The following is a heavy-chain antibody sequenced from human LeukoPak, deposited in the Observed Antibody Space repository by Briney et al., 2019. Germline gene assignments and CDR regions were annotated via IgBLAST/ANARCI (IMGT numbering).Heavy chain of an antibody. J-gene: IGHJ4*02. D-gene: IGHD1-1*01. CDR1: GFTFSSYV. CDR3: AKRVSGTTFY. CDR2: ISGSGAST. Sequence: GGSLRLSCAASGFTFSSYVMSWVRQAPGKGLEWVSAISGSGASTYYADSVKGRFTISRDNSKNTLYLHMNSLRAEDTAVYYCAKRVSGTTFYWGQGTLVTVSS. V-gene: IGHV3-23*01.